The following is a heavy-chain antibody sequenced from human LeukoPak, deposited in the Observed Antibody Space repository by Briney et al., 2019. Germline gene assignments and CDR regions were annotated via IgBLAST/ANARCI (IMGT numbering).Heavy chain of an antibody. CDR2: IYPGDSDT. Sequence: GESLKISCKCSGYSFTSYWIVWVRQMPGKGLEWMGIIYPGDSDTRYSPSFQGQVTISADKSISTAYLQWSSLKASDTAMYYCARGIYYYGSAYRNNWFDPWGQGTLVTVSS. CDR3: ARGIYYYGSAYRNNWFDP. D-gene: IGHD3-10*01. J-gene: IGHJ5*02. CDR1: GYSFTSYW. V-gene: IGHV5-51*01.